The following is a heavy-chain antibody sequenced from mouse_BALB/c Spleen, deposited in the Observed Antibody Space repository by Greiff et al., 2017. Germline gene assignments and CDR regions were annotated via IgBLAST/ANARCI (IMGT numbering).Heavy chain of an antibody. J-gene: IGHJ4*01. CDR1: GFTFSSFG. V-gene: IGHV5-17*02. CDR3: ARGKVPNYYAMDY. D-gene: IGHD2-14*01. CDR2: ISSGSSTI. Sequence: EVMLVESGGGLVQPGGSRKLSCAASGFTFSSFGMHWVRQAPEKGLEWVAYISSGSSTIYYADTVKGRFTISRDNPKNTLFLQMTSLRSEDTAMYYCARGKVPNYYAMDYWGQGTSVTVSS.